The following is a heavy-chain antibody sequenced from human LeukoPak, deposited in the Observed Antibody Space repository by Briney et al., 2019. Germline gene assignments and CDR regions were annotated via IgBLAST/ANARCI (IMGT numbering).Heavy chain of an antibody. CDR3: SKGRGSTLTNIDF. CDR1: GFAFSSFA. CDR2: VSDSGVNT. J-gene: IGHJ4*02. Sequence: PGGSLRLSCAASGFAFSSFAMTWVRQSPGKGLEWVSSVSDSGVNTYYAGSVRGRFTVSRDNFKNILYLQMNSPTVEDTAFYYCSKGRGSTLTNIDFWGQGALVTVSS. V-gene: IGHV3-23*01. D-gene: IGHD4-11*01.